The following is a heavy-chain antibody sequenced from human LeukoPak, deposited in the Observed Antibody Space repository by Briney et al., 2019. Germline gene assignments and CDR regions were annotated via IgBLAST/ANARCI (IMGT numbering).Heavy chain of an antibody. J-gene: IGHJ6*02. CDR1: GGSFSGYY. V-gene: IGHV4-34*01. Sequence: NPSETLSLTCAVYGGSFSGYYWSWIRQPPGKGLEWIGEINHSGSTNYNPSLKSRVTISVDTSKNQFSLKLSSVTAADTAVYYCESGRPYYYGMDVWGQGTTVTVSS. CDR2: INHSGST. CDR3: ESGRPYYYGMDV.